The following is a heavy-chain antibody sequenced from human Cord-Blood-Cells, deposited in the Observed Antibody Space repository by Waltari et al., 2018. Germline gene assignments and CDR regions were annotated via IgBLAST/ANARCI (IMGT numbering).Heavy chain of an antibody. V-gene: IGHV1-24*01. CDR2: FDPEDGET. D-gene: IGHD4-17*01. CDR3: ATGFDGDYWYFDL. CDR1: GYTLTELS. J-gene: IGHJ2*01. Sequence: QVQLVQSGAEVKKPGDSVKVSCKVSGYTLTELSMHCLRQAPGKGLEWMGGFDPEDGETIDAQKFQGRVTMTEDTSTDTAYMELSSLRSEDTAVYYCATGFDGDYWYFDLWGRGTLVTVSS.